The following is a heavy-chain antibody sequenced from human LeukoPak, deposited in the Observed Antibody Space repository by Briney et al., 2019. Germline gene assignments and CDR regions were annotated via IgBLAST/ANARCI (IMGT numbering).Heavy chain of an antibody. CDR1: GDSINAYY. Sequence: PSQTPSLTCTVTGDSINAYYWSWVRQPPGMGLEWIGYFYSTGSSNYNPSLKSRVTMSKDTSKNQFSLKLTSVSAADTAIYYCARRVGGYNGETFVGDWYFDLWGRGTLVAVSS. V-gene: IGHV4-59*08. D-gene: IGHD5-18*01. CDR3: ARRVGGYNGETFVGDWYFDL. CDR2: FYSTGSS. J-gene: IGHJ2*01.